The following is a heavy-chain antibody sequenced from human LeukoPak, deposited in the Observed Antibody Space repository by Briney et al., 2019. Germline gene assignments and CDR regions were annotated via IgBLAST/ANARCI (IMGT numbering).Heavy chain of an antibody. D-gene: IGHD6-13*01. CDR3: ARLSSSSFDY. CDR2: INHSGST. Sequence: ASETLSLTCAVYGGSFSGYYWSWIRQPPGKGLEWIGEINHSGSTNYNPSLKSRVTISVDTSKNQFSLKLSSVTAADTAVYYCARLSSSSFDYWGQGTLVTVSS. V-gene: IGHV4-34*01. CDR1: GGSFSGYY. J-gene: IGHJ4*02.